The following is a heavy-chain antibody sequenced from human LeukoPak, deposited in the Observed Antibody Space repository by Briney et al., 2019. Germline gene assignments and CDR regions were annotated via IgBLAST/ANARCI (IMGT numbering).Heavy chain of an antibody. CDR2: IWYDGSNK. D-gene: IGHD2-2*01. CDR3: ARAGGYCSSTSCYWDYYYGMDV. V-gene: IGHV3-33*01. CDR1: GFTFSSYG. J-gene: IGHJ6*02. Sequence: PGGSLRLSCAASGFTFSSYGMHWVRQAPGKGLEGVAVIWYDGSNKYYADSVKGRFTISRDNSKNTLYLQMNSLRAEDTAVYYCARAGGYCSSTSCYWDYYYGMDVWGQGTTVTVSS.